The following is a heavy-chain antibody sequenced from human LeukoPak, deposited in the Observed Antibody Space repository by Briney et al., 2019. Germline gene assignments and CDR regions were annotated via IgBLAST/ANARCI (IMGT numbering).Heavy chain of an antibody. Sequence: SETLSLTCTVSGGSISSSTYYWGWIRQPPGKGLEWIGNIYYSGNAYHNPSLKSRVTISVDTSKNQFSLRLSSVTAADTAVYYCASVRRGFGEFSKYYSYYYMDVWGKGITVTISS. CDR2: IYYSGNA. D-gene: IGHD3-10*01. J-gene: IGHJ6*03. CDR1: GGSISSSTYY. CDR3: ASVRRGFGEFSKYYSYYYMDV. V-gene: IGHV4-39*01.